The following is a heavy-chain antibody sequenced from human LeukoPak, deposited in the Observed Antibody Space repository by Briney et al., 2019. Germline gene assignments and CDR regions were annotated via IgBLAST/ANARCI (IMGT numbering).Heavy chain of an antibody. CDR1: GGSISSYY. CDR3: ARGAAFDALDI. V-gene: IGHV4-59*01. CDR2: IYYSGST. J-gene: IGHJ3*02. D-gene: IGHD6-25*01. Sequence: SETLSLTCTVSGGSISSYYWSWIRQPPGKGLEWIGYIYYSGSTNYNPSLKSRVTISVDTSKNQFSLKLSSVTAADTAVYYCARGAAFDALDIWGQGTMVTVSS.